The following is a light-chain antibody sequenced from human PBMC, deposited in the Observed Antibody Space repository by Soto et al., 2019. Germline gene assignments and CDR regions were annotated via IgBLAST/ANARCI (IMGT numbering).Light chain of an antibody. Sequence: QSALTQPDSVSGSPGQSITISCTGTSSDVGSYNLVSWYQQHPGKAPKLMIYEGSKRPSGVSNRFSGSKSGNTASLTISGLQAEDEADYYCCSFAGLNTLLFGGGTKLTVL. CDR2: EGS. CDR1: SSDVGSYNL. J-gene: IGLJ2*01. CDR3: CSFAGLNTLL. V-gene: IGLV2-23*01.